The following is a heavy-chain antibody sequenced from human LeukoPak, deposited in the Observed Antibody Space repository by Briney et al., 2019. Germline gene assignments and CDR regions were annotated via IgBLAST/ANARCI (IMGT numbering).Heavy chain of an antibody. V-gene: IGHV3-30*04. CDR3: ARDPELRYFDWSRLTYGMDV. J-gene: IGHJ6*02. CDR1: GFTFSSYA. CDR2: ISYDGSNK. D-gene: IGHD3-9*01. Sequence: GGSLRLSCAASGFTFSSYAMHWVRQAPGKRLEWVAVISYDGSNKYYADSVKGRFTISRDNSKNTLYLQMNSLRAEDTAVYYCARDPELRYFDWSRLTYGMDVWGQGTTVTVSS.